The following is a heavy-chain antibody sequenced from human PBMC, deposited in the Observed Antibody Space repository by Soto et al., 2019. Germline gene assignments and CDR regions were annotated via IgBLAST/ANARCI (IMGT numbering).Heavy chain of an antibody. V-gene: IGHV5-51*01. Sequence: PGESLKISCKGSGYSFTSYWIGWVRQMPGKGLEWMGIIYPGDSDTRYSPSFQGQVTISADKSISTAYLQWSSLKASDTAMYYCARLCSEVRGSTKLSYYYGMDVWGQGTTVTVSS. CDR2: IYPGDSDT. D-gene: IGHD3-10*01. CDR1: GYSFTSYW. CDR3: ARLCSEVRGSTKLSYYYGMDV. J-gene: IGHJ6*02.